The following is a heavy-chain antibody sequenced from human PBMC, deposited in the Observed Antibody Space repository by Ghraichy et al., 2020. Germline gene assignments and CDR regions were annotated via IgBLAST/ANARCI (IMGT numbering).Heavy chain of an antibody. J-gene: IGHJ4*02. CDR1: GGSFSGYY. Sequence: SETLSLTCAVYGGSFSGYYWSWIRQPPGKGLEWIGEINHSGSTNYNPSFKSRVTISVDTSKNQLSLKLSSVTAADTAVYYCARDRAVIFWSGYYTRFDYWGQGTLVTVSS. D-gene: IGHD3-3*01. CDR3: ARDRAVIFWSGYYTRFDY. V-gene: IGHV4-34*01. CDR2: INHSGST.